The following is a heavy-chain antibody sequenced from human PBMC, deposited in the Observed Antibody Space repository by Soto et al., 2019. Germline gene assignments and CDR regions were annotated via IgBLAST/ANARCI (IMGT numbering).Heavy chain of an antibody. D-gene: IGHD3-9*01. Sequence: SGGSLRLSCVGSGFSFNSYSMTWVRQAPGKGLEWISYITSTSVTIFYADSVSGRFTISRDNAKNSLYLQMNSLRAEDTAVYYCARKYYDFLTGYEHFDFWAPGTLVTVSS. CDR2: ITSTSVTI. CDR1: GFSFNSYS. J-gene: IGHJ4*02. CDR3: ARKYYDFLTGYEHFDF. V-gene: IGHV3-48*04.